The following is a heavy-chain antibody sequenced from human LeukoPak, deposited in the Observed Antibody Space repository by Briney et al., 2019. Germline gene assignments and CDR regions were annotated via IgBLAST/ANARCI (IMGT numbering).Heavy chain of an antibody. CDR1: GFTFSSYS. CDR3: AREGIYYDSSGYYYSFDY. J-gene: IGHJ4*02. Sequence: GGSLRLSCAASGFTFSSYSMNWVRQAPGKGLEWVSSISSSSSYIYYADSVKGRFTISRDNAKNSLYLQMNSLRAEDTAVYYCAREGIYYDSSGYYYSFDYWGQGTLVTVSS. D-gene: IGHD3-22*01. V-gene: IGHV3-21*01. CDR2: ISSSSSYI.